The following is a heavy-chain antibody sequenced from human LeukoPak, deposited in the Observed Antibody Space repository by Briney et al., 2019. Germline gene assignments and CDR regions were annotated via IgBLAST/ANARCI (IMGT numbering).Heavy chain of an antibody. V-gene: IGHV3-21*01. CDR1: GFTFSTHT. J-gene: IGHJ4*02. CDR2: ISSRSSYI. Sequence: GGSLRLSYEASGFTFSTHTMNWVRQAPGKGLEWVSCISSRSSYIFYADSVRGRFIISRDNAKNSLYLQMNSLRPEDTAKYFCVRKTATEEVYFDNWGQGTPVTVSS. CDR3: VRKTATEEVYFDN.